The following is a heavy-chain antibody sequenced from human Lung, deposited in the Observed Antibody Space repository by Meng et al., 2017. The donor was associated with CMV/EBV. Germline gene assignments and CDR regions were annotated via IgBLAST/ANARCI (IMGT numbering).Heavy chain of an antibody. CDR3: IKDMYGGVDYDYLSDYTMDV. J-gene: IGHJ6*02. V-gene: IGHV3-43*01. CDR2: VSWDGDST. D-gene: IGHD3-16*01. Sequence: ESXKISXAASGFNVDGYTLHWVRQRPGKGLEWVSLVSWDGDSTFYSDSVKGRFTISRDNREKTLYLQMRSLTTEDTALYYCIKDMYGGVDYDYLSDYTMDVWGQGTXVTVSS. CDR1: GFNVDGYT.